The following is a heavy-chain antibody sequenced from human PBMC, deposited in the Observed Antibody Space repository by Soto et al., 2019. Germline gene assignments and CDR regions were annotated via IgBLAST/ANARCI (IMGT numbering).Heavy chain of an antibody. CDR2: IYHSGDT. V-gene: IGHV4-4*02. J-gene: IGHJ5*02. CDR1: GASVNTDTW. Sequence: LPLQESGPGLVKPSGTLSLSCDVSGASVNTDTWWSWVRQSPGKGLEWIEEIYHSGDTNYTPSLTSRISMSIVKSTKQFSLGLTSVTAADPAVFFCARFSQRIASVGSFDTWGQGILVTVSS. CDR3: ARFSQRIASVGSFDT. D-gene: IGHD3-10*01.